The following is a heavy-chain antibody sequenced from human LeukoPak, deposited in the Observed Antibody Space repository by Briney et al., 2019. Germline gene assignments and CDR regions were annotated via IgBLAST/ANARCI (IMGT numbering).Heavy chain of an antibody. J-gene: IGHJ6*02. V-gene: IGHV3-21*01. D-gene: IGHD6-13*01. CDR1: GFTFSSYS. Sequence: GSLRLSCAASGFTFSSYSMNWVRQAPGKGLEWVSSISSSSSYIYYADSVKGRFTISRDNAKNSLYLQMNSLRAEDTAVYYCAREGVRYSSSWYGPLDVWGQGTTVTVSS. CDR3: AREGVRYSSSWYGPLDV. CDR2: ISSSSSYI.